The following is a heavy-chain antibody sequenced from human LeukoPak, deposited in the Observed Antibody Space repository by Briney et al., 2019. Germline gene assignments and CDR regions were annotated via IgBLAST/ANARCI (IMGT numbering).Heavy chain of an antibody. D-gene: IGHD3-3*01. Sequence: PSETLSLTCAVYGGSFSGYYWSWIRQPPGKGLEWIGEINHSGSTNYNPSLKSRVTISADTSKNQFSLKLSSVTAADTAVYYCARDGITIFGVVMISRRGFDYWGQGTLVTVSS. V-gene: IGHV4-34*01. J-gene: IGHJ4*02. CDR2: INHSGST. CDR1: GGSFSGYY. CDR3: ARDGITIFGVVMISRRGFDY.